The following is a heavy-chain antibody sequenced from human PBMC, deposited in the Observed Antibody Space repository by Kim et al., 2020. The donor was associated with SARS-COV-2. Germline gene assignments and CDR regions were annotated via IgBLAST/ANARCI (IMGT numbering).Heavy chain of an antibody. Sequence: SVKVSCKSSGGTFSSYAISWVRQAPGQGLEWMGGIIPIFGTANYAQKFQGRVTITADESTSTAYMELSSLRSEDTAVYYCARGTTAMVTNWFDPWGQGTLVTVSS. CDR2: IIPIFGTA. J-gene: IGHJ5*02. CDR1: GGTFSSYA. V-gene: IGHV1-69*13. D-gene: IGHD5-18*01. CDR3: ARGTTAMVTNWFDP.